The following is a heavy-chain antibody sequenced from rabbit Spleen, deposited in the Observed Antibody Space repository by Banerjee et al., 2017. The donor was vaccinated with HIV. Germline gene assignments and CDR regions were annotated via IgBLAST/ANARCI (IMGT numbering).Heavy chain of an antibody. CDR1: GFSFSDKAV. V-gene: IGHV1S45*01. D-gene: IGHD1-1*01. Sequence: QEQLVESGGGLVKPEGSLKLSCTASGFSFSDKAVMCWVRQASGKGLEWIACINAITGKAVYASWAKGRFTFSKTSSTTVTLQMTSLTAADTATYFCARDLDAVIGWNFAWWGQGTLVTVS. CDR3: ARDLDAVIGWNFAW. J-gene: IGHJ3*01. CDR2: INAITGKA.